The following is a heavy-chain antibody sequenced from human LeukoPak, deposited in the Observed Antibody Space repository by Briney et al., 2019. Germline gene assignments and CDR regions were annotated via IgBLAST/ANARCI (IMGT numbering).Heavy chain of an antibody. CDR1: GLTVSGNS. V-gene: IGHV3-53*01. Sequence: GGSLRLSCVASGLTVSGNSMSWVRQAPGKGLEWVSTTNSGGNTYYGDSVRGRFTVPRDNSKNILFLQMSSLRADDTAIYYCARQVGFCSDSTCYFDYWGQGALVTVSS. CDR2: TNSGGNT. D-gene: IGHD3-22*01. CDR3: ARQVGFCSDSTCYFDY. J-gene: IGHJ4*02.